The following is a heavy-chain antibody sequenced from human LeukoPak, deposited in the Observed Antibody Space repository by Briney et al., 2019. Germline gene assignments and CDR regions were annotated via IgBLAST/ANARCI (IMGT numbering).Heavy chain of an antibody. D-gene: IGHD1-14*01. V-gene: IGHV4-61*02. J-gene: IGHJ4*02. CDR2: IYTSEST. CDR3: ARSHRGYYFDY. CDR1: GASISSDNYY. Sequence: SESLSLTCTVSGASISSDNYYYSWIRQPAGKGLEWIGRIYTSESTNYNPSLKSRVTISMDTSKNQFSLKLSSVIAADTAVYYCARSHRGYYFDYWGQGTLVTVSS.